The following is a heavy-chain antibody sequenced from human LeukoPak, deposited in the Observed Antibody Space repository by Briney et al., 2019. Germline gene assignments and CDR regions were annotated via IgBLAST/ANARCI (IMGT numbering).Heavy chain of an antibody. CDR1: GGSFSGYY. V-gene: IGHV4-34*01. Sequence: PSETLSLTCAVYGGSFSGYYWSWIRQPPGKGLEWIGEINHSGSTNYNPSLKSRVTISVDTSKNQFSLKLSSVTAADTAVYYCARGVEAPGPYYYYYLDVWGKGTTVTVSS. CDR2: INHSGST. CDR3: ARGVEAPGPYYYYYLDV. J-gene: IGHJ6*03.